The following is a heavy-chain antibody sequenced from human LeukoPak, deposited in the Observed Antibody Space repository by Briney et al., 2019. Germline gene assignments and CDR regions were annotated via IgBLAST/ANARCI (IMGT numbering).Heavy chain of an antibody. CDR1: GGSFSGYY. CDR2: INHSGST. Sequence: SETLSLTCAVYGGSFSGYYWSWIRQPPGKGLEWIGEINHSGSTNYNPSLKSRVTISVDTSKNQFSLKLSSVTAADTAVYYCARDGDYWGQGTLVTVSS. V-gene: IGHV4-34*01. J-gene: IGHJ4*02. CDR3: ARDGDY.